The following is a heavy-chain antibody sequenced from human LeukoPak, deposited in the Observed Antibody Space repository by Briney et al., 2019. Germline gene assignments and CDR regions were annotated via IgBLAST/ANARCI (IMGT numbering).Heavy chain of an antibody. V-gene: IGHV3-48*03. CDR2: ISNSGSTI. CDR1: GFTFSNYE. Sequence: GGSLRLSCAASGFTFSNYEMNWVRQAPGKGLEWVSYISNSGSTIYYADSVKGRFTISRDNAKNSLYLQMNSLRPEDMAFYYCAKDITTSWYLHGGFDIWGQGTMVTVSS. J-gene: IGHJ3*02. CDR3: AKDITTSWYLHGGFDI. D-gene: IGHD6-13*01.